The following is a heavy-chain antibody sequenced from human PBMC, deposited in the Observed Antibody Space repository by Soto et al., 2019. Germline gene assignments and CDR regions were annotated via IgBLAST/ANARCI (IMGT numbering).Heavy chain of an antibody. CDR3: ARVLFESYYDSSGSRSFDY. D-gene: IGHD3-22*01. Sequence: GTLSLTCAVSSGSIDNVYWWSWVRQSPGKGLEWIGEISHDGVTNYNPSLKGRVTMSIDKSKNQFYLKLSSVTAADTAVYYCARVLFESYYDSSGSRSFDYWGQGTLVTVPQ. CDR1: SGSIDNVYW. V-gene: IGHV4-4*02. J-gene: IGHJ4*02. CDR2: ISHDGVT.